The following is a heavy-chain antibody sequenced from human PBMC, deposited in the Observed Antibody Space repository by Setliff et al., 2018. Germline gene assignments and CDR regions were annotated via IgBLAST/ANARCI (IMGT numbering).Heavy chain of an antibody. V-gene: IGHV4-39*01. D-gene: IGHD5-12*01. CDR1: DDSFYSDYYF. CDR2: ISSSGAT. CDR3: AREGRWDYNYPIY. Sequence: PSETLSLTCNVSDDSFYSDYYFWGWIRQPPGKGLEWIATISSSGATNYNSSLESRVTLSRDVAKRQFALNLRSVTAVDTAVYYCAREGRWDYNYPIYWGQGILVTVSS. J-gene: IGHJ4*02.